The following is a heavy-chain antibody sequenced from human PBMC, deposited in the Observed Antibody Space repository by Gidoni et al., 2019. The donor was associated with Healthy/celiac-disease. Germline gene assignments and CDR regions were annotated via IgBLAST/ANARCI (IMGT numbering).Heavy chain of an antibody. J-gene: IGHJ4*02. D-gene: IGHD3-10*01. V-gene: IGHV4-30-2*01. Sequence: QLQLQESGSGLVKPSQPLSLTSAVSGRSISSGGYSWSWIRQPPGKGLEWIGYIYHSGSTYYNPSLKSRVTISVDRSKNQFSLKLSSVTAADTAVYYCARDGLGSGSFFDYWGQGTLVTVSS. CDR1: GRSISSGGYS. CDR2: IYHSGST. CDR3: ARDGLGSGSFFDY.